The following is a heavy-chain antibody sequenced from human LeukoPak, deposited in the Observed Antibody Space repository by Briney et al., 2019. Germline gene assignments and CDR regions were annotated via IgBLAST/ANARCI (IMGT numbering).Heavy chain of an antibody. J-gene: IGHJ4*02. Sequence: GGSLRLSCAASGFTFSSYGMHWVRQAPGKGLEWVAVISYDGSNKYYADSVKGRFTISRDNSKNTLYLQMNSLRAEDTAVYYCAKEGGGATFDYWGQGTLVTVSS. CDR2: ISYDGSNK. CDR3: AKEGGGATFDY. D-gene: IGHD1-26*01. CDR1: GFTFSSYG. V-gene: IGHV3-30*18.